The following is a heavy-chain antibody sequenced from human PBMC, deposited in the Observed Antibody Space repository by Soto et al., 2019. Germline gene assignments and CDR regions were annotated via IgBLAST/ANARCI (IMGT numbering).Heavy chain of an antibody. CDR3: ASDHYYGSGSYRPFDY. D-gene: IGHD3-10*01. CDR1: GGTFSSYT. CDR2: IIPILGIA. Sequence: ASVKVSCKASGGTFSSYTISWVRQAPGQGLEWMGRIIPILGIANYAQKFQGRVTITADKSTSTAYMELSSLRSEDTAVYYCASDHYYGSGSYRPFDYWGQGTLVTVSS. J-gene: IGHJ4*02. V-gene: IGHV1-69*02.